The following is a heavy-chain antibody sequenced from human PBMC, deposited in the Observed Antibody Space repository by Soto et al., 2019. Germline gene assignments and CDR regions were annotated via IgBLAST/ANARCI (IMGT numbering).Heavy chain of an antibody. J-gene: IGHJ5*02. CDR2: IHYSGRT. CDR3: ARYYFDSSGYSNWFDP. Sequence: SETLSLSCAVSGGSITSGAYYWTWIRQHPGKGLEWIAYIHYSGRTYYNPSLKSRVTISVDTSNNQFSLKLSSVTAADTAVYYCARYYFDSSGYSNWFDPWGQGTLVTVSS. V-gene: IGHV4-31*11. D-gene: IGHD3-22*01. CDR1: GGSITSGAYY.